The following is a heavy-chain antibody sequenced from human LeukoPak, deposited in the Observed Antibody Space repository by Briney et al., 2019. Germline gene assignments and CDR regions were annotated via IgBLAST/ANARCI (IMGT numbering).Heavy chain of an antibody. CDR1: GDTFTNYA. CDR2: ISAYNAKT. V-gene: IGHV1-18*01. CDR3: AREDTGGLDY. Sequence: ASVKVSCKASGDTFTNYAFSWVRQAPGQGLEWMGWISAYNAKTSYGQKFQGRVTMTTDTSTSTVYMEPRTLRSDDTAVYYCAREDTGGLDYRGQGILVTVSP. D-gene: IGHD2-8*02. J-gene: IGHJ4*02.